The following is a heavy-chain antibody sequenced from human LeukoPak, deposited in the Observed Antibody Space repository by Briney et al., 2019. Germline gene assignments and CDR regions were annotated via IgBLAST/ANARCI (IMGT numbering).Heavy chain of an antibody. V-gene: IGHV5-51*01. CDR2: IYPGDSDT. Sequence: PGESLKISCKGSGYSFTSYWIGWVRQMPGKGLEWMGIIYPGDSDTRYSPSFQGQVTISADKSISTAYLQWSSLKASDTATYYCARQNFWSGYYTPPYYYYYYMDVWGKGTTVTVSS. CDR1: GYSFTSYW. J-gene: IGHJ6*03. D-gene: IGHD3-3*01. CDR3: ARQNFWSGYYTPPYYYYYYMDV.